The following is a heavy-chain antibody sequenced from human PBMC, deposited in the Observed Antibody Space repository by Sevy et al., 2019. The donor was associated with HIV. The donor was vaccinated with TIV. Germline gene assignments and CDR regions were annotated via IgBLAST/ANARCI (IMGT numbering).Heavy chain of an antibody. V-gene: IGHV4-39*01. D-gene: IGHD3-3*01. CDR1: GGSISSSSYY. J-gene: IGHJ4*02. Sequence: SETLSLTCTVSGGSISSSSYYWGWIRQPPGKGLEWIGSIYYSGSTYYNPSLMSRVTISVDTSKNQFSLKLSSVTAADTAVYYCARQTIFGVACFDYWGQGTLVTVSS. CDR3: ARQTIFGVACFDY. CDR2: IYYSGST.